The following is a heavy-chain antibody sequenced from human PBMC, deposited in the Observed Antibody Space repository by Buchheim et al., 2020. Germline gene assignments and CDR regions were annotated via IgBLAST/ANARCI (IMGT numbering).Heavy chain of an antibody. CDR3: ARDGSTTMVRGAPAVDI. J-gene: IGHJ3*02. Sequence: QVQLQQWGAGLLKPSETLSLTCAVYGGSFSGYYWSWIRQHPGKGLEWIGYIYYSGSTYYNPSLKSRVTISVDTSKNQFSLKLSSVTAADTAVYYCARDGSTTMVRGAPAVDIWGQGT. D-gene: IGHD3-10*01. CDR1: GGSFSGYY. CDR2: IYYSGST. V-gene: IGHV4-34*01.